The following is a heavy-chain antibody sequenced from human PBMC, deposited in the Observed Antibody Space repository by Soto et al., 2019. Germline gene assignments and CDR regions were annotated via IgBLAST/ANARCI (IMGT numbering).Heavy chain of an antibody. CDR1: GFTFSSYA. J-gene: IGHJ4*02. CDR2: VSGSSGSK. D-gene: IGHD1-7*01. CDR3: AKDWCSGTTCYCLEN. V-gene: IGHV3-23*01. Sequence: EVQLLESGGGLVQPGGSLRLSCAASGFTFSSYAMSWVRQAPGKGLEWVSSVSGSSGSKSYADSVKGRFTISRDISKSTVYLQMNSLRAEDTAVYFCAKDWCSGTTCYCLENWGQGTLVTVSS.